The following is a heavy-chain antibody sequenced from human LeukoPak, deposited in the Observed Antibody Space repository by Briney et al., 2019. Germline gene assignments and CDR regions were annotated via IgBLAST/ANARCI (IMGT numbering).Heavy chain of an antibody. J-gene: IGHJ4*02. V-gene: IGHV3-23*01. D-gene: IGHD1-26*01. CDR2: ISGSGGST. Sequence: GASLRLSCAASGFTFSSYAMSWVRQAPGKGLEWVSAISGSGGSTYYADSVKGRFTISRGNSKNTLYLQMNSLRAEDTAVYYCAKLGRGSYYSDYFDYWGQGTLVTVSS. CDR1: GFTFSSYA. CDR3: AKLGRGSYYSDYFDY.